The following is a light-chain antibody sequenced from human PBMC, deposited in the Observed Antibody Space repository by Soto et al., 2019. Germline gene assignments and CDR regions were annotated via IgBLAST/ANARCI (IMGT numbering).Light chain of an antibody. J-gene: IGKJ2*01. CDR1: QSVSATY. CDR2: GAS. Sequence: ETVLTQSPGTLSLSPGERVTLSCRTSQSVSATYLAWYQQRPGQAPRLLIYGASNRATGIPDRFTGSTSGTDFTFTISRLEPEDFAVYYCQLYGGSPLYTFGQGTKLEIK. V-gene: IGKV3-20*01. CDR3: QLYGGSPLYT.